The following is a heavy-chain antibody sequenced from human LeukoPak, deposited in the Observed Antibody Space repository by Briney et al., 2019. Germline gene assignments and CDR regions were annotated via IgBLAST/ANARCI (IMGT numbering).Heavy chain of an antibody. CDR2: IRHDGSFK. D-gene: IGHD1-26*01. CDR1: GFAFSKYA. Sequence: GGSLRLSCVASGFAFSKYAMHWVRQAPGKGLEWLTFIRHDGSFKEYADSVKSRFTISRDNSKNALYLQMNSLTSEDTALYSCAKESEEEQLLGEAMFDHWGRGTLLTVSS. J-gene: IGHJ2*01. CDR3: AKESEEEQLLGEAMFDH. V-gene: IGHV3-30*02.